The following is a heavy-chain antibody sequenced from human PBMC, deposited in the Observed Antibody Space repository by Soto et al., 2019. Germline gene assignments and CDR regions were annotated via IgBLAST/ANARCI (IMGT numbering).Heavy chain of an antibody. D-gene: IGHD5-12*01. CDR1: GGSINSGDYY. CDR2: IYYSGSN. CDR3: ARLYTGYEAFDY. V-gene: IGHV4-30-4*01. J-gene: IGHJ4*02. Sequence: PSETLSFTCSVSGGSINSGDYYWCWIRQSPGKGLEWIGYIYYSGSNYYNPSLKSRSTISIDTSKNQFFLDVDSVTAADTSVYYCARLYTGYEAFDYWGQGTRVTVSS.